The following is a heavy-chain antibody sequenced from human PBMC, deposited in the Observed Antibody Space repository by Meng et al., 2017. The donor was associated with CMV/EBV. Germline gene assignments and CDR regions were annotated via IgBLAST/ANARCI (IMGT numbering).Heavy chain of an antibody. D-gene: IGHD1-26*01. CDR3: ARQEPGSYYAGAFDI. CDR2: IYYSGST. Sequence: SETLSLTCTVSGGSISSSSYYWGWIRQPPGKGLEWIGSIYYSGSTYYNPSLKSRVTISVDTSKNQFSLKLSSVTAADTAVYYCARQEPGSYYAGAFDIWGQGTMVTVSS. V-gene: IGHV4-39*07. CDR1: GGSISSSSYY. J-gene: IGHJ3*02.